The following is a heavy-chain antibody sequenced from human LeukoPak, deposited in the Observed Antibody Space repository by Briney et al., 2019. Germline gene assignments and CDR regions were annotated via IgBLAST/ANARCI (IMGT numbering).Heavy chain of an antibody. D-gene: IGHD2-8*01. CDR1: GGSISNSNYY. J-gene: IGHJ5*02. CDR2: IYYSGST. CDR3: ASLLKGGVAHWFDP. V-gene: IGHV4-39*01. Sequence: SETLSLTCTVSGGSISNSNYYWGWIRQPPGKGLEWIGNIYYSGSTYYNASLKSRVTISVDTSKNQFSLRLSSVTASDTAVYFCASLLKGGVAHWFDPWGQGTLVTVSS.